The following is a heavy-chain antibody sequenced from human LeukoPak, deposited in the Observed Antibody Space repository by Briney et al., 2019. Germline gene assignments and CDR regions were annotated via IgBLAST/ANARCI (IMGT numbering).Heavy chain of an antibody. V-gene: IGHV1-69*04. CDR2: IIPILGIA. CDR3: ARRVAARPGRNNWFDP. J-gene: IGHJ5*02. D-gene: IGHD6-25*01. CDR1: GGTFSSYA. Sequence: SVKVSCKASGGTFSSYAISWVRQAPGQGLEWMGRIIPILGIANYAQKFQGRVTITADKSTSTAYMELSSLRSEDTAAYYCARRVAARPGRNNWFDPWGQGTLVTVSS.